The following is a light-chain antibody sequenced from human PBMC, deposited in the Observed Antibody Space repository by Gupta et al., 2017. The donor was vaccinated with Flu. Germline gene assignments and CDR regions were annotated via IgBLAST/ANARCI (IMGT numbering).Light chain of an antibody. CDR1: QSISSY. Sequence: DIQMTQSPSSLSASVGDRVTITCRASQSISSYLNWYQQKPGKAPKLLIYDASSLQRGVPSRFSGSGDGTDFNLTISSRQPEDFETYYCQQRYRNHPLYTFGQGTKLEIK. CDR3: QQRYRNHPLYT. J-gene: IGKJ2*01. CDR2: DAS. V-gene: IGKV1-39*01.